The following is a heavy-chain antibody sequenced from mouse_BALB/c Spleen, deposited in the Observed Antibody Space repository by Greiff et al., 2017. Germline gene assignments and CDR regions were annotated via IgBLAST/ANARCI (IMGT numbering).Heavy chain of an antibody. CDR3: ARDKGVRRGVYAMDY. V-gene: IGHV5-4*02. CDR1: GFTFSDYY. Sequence: EVQLVESGGGLVKPGGSLKLSCAASGFTFSDYYMYWVRQTPEKRLEWVATISDGGSYTYYPDSVKGRFTISRDNAKNNLYLQMSSLKSEDTAMYYYARDKGVRRGVYAMDYWGQGTSVTVSA. CDR2: ISDGGSYT. D-gene: IGHD2-14*01. J-gene: IGHJ4*01.